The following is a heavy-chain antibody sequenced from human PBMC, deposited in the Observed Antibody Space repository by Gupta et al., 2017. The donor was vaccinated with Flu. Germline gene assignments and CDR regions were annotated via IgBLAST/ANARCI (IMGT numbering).Heavy chain of an antibody. CDR3: TKLLRAYDSSGYYRY. J-gene: IGHJ4*02. D-gene: IGHD3-22*01. V-gene: IGHV3-15*01. Sequence: VESGGGLVKPGGSLRLSCAASGFTFSNAWMSWVRQAPGKGLEWVGRIKSKTDGGTTDYAAPVKGRFTISRDDSKNTLYLQMNSLKTEDTAVYYCTKLLRAYDSSGYYRYWGQGTLVTVSS. CDR2: IKSKTDGGTT. CDR1: GFTFSNAW.